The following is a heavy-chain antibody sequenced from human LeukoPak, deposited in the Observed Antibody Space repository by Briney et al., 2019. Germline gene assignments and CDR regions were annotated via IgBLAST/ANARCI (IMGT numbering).Heavy chain of an antibody. CDR2: IYHSGST. D-gene: IGHD2-15*01. CDR3: AGDWRGHCSGGSCYVF. Sequence: SETLSLTCTVSGYSISSGYYWGWIRQPPGKGLEWIGSIYHSGSTYYNPSLKSRVTISVDTSKNQFSLKLSSVTAADTAVYYCAGDWRGHCSGGSCYVFWGQGTLVTVSS. J-gene: IGHJ4*02. CDR1: GYSISSGYY. V-gene: IGHV4-38-2*02.